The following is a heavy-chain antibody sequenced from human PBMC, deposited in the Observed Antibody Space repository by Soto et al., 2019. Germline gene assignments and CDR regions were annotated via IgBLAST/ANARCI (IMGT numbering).Heavy chain of an antibody. CDR2: ISAYNGNT. CDR3: ARDGVEARAYVDIVATGWFDP. D-gene: IGHD5-12*01. Sequence: QVQLVQSGAEVKKPGASVKVSCKASGYTFTSYGISRVRQAPGQGREWMGWISAYNGNTNYAQKLQGRVTMTTDTSTSTAYMELRSLRSDDTAVYYCARDGVEARAYVDIVATGWFDPWGQGTLVTVSS. J-gene: IGHJ5*02. CDR1: GYTFTSYG. V-gene: IGHV1-18*01.